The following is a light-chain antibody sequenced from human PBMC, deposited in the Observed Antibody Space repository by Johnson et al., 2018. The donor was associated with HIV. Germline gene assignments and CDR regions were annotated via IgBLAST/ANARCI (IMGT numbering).Light chain of an antibody. CDR2: ENN. CDR1: SSNIGNNY. V-gene: IGLV1-51*02. CDR3: GTWDKSLNTGAV. Sequence: SVLTQPPSVSAAPGQKVTISCSGSSSNIGNNYVSWYQLLPGTAPKLLIYENNKRPSGIPYRFSGSKSGPSATLGIAGLQTGVEADYYCGTWDKSLNTGAVFGTGTKVTVL. J-gene: IGLJ1*01.